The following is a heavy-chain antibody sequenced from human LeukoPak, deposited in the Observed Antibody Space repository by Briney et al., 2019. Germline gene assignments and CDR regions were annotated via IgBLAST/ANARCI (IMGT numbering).Heavy chain of an antibody. CDR1: GFTFTSHA. D-gene: IGHD3-22*01. CDR3: ARVLNYYDSSGYYFSY. V-gene: IGHV3-23*01. CDR2: ISGSGVST. Sequence: PGGSLRLSCAASGFTFTSHAMSWVRQAPGKGLEWVSGISGSGVSTYYADSVKGRFTISRDNSKNTLYLQMNSLRVEDTAVYYCARVLNYYDSSGYYFSYWGQGTLVTVSS. J-gene: IGHJ4*02.